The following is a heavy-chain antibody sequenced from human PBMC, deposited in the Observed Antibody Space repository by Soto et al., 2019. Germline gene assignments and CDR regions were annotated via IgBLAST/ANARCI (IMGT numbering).Heavy chain of an antibody. Sequence: GGSLRLSCAASGFTFSRYAMSWVRQAPGKGLEWVSTISDSGASTYYADSVKGRFTISRDNSKNTLYLQMNSLRAEDTAVYYCVGLNYDYICGTFRSNFWGQGTLVTVSS. D-gene: IGHD3-16*01. J-gene: IGHJ4*02. CDR1: GFTFSRYA. CDR2: ISDSGAST. CDR3: VGLNYDYICGTFRSNF. V-gene: IGHV3-23*01.